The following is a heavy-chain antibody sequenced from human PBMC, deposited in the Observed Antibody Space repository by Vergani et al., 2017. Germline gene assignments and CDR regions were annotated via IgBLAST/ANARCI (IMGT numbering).Heavy chain of an antibody. CDR1: GGSFSGYF. D-gene: IGHD6-13*01. CDR3: ARGKLVPYYYYYGMYV. Sequence: QVPLQQWGAGLLKPSETLSLTCAVYGGSFSGYFWSWRRQPPGKGLEWIGEGNHSGSTIYNPSLKSRVTISVDTSKNQFSLKLSSVTAADTAVYYFARGKLVPYYYYYGMYVWGQGTTLTVSS. J-gene: IGHJ6*02. V-gene: IGHV4-34*01. CDR2: GNHSGST.